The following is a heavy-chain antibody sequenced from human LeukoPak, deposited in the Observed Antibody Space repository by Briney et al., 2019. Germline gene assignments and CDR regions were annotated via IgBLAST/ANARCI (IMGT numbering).Heavy chain of an antibody. V-gene: IGHV3-30*02. D-gene: IGHD2/OR15-2a*01. J-gene: IGHJ3*02. CDR2: IRFDGNNK. CDR1: GFTFSSYG. CDR3: AYLNSHAFDI. Sequence: GGSLRLSCAASGFTFSSYGMHWVRQAPGKGLEWVAFIRFDGNNKYYADSVKGRFTISRDNSKNTLYLQMNSLRAEDTAVYYCAYLNSHAFDIWGQGTMVTVSS.